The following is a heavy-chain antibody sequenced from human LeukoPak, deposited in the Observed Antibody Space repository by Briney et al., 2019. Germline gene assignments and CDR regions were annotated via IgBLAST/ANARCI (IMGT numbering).Heavy chain of an antibody. V-gene: IGHV4-39*01. CDR3: ARQIRRGSGYDWNWFDP. CDR2: IYYSGST. CDR1: GGSISSSSYY. J-gene: IGHJ5*02. D-gene: IGHD5-12*01. Sequence: SETLSPTCTVSGGSISSSSYYWGWIRQPPGKGLEWIGSIYYSGSTYYNPSLKSRVTISVDTSKNQFSLKLSSVTAADTAVYYCARQIRRGSGYDWNWFDPWGQGTLVTVSS.